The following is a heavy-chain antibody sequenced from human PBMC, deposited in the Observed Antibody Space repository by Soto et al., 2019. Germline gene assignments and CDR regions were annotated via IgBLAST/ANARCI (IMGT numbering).Heavy chain of an antibody. V-gene: IGHV3-30-3*01. CDR2: ISFDGTNK. CDR1: EFAFSTPA. D-gene: IGHD2-21*02. CDR3: SASRDYNWFDP. Sequence: WGSLRLSCSTLEFAFSTPAMHWVRQAPGEGLEWVAVISFDGTNKYYADSVKGRFTISRDNSSSTLYLQMNSLRIEDTAVYYCSASRDYNWFDPWGQGTLVTISS. J-gene: IGHJ5*02.